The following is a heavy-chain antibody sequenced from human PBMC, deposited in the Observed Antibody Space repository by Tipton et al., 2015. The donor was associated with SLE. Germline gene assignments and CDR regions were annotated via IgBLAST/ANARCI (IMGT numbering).Heavy chain of an antibody. CDR2: ISYDGSNK. D-gene: IGHD3-22*01. V-gene: IGHV3-30*18. CDR1: GFTFSTYG. Sequence: RSLRLSCAASGFTFSTYGMHWVRQPPGKGLEWVSFISYDGSNKYYADSVKGRFTISRDNSKNTLYLQINSLRAEDTAMYYCAKEYRPYYYDSRGYYYFDYWGQGTLVTVSS. J-gene: IGHJ4*02. CDR3: AKEYRPYYYDSRGYYYFDY.